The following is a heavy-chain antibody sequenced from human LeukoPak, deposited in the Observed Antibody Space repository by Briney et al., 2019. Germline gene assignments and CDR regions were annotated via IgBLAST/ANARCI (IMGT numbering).Heavy chain of an antibody. CDR1: GFTVSSNY. J-gene: IGHJ4*02. Sequence: GGSLRLSCAASGFTVSSNYMSWVRQAPGKGLEWVSVIYSGGSTYYADSVKGRFTISRDNSKNTLYLQMNSLRAEDTAVYYCARGRVAVAGTTLNFDYWGQGTLVTVSS. CDR2: IYSGGST. V-gene: IGHV3-66*01. D-gene: IGHD6-19*01. CDR3: ARGRVAVAGTTLNFDY.